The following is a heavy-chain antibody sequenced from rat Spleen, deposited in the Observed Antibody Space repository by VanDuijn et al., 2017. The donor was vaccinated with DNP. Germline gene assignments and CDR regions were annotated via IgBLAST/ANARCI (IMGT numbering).Heavy chain of an antibody. CDR2: ISTGGGST. V-gene: IGHV5-27*01. Sequence: EVQLVESGGGLVQPGRSPKLSCAASGFTFSNYYMAWVRQAPAKGLEWVAYISTGGGSTYYRDSVKGRFTISRDNAKSTLYLQMDSLRSEDTATYYCTVDRDGSYGVAYWGQGTLVTVSS. J-gene: IGHJ3*01. D-gene: IGHD1-12*02. CDR3: TVDRDGSYGVAY. CDR1: GFTFSNYY.